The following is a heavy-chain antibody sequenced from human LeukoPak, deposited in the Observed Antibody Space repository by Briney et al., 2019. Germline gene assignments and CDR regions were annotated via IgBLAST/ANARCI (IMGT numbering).Heavy chain of an antibody. D-gene: IGHD3-10*01. CDR1: GGSISSYY. J-gene: IGHJ4*02. CDR2: IYYSGST. Sequence: SETLSLTCTVSGGSISSYYWSWIRQPPGKGLEWIGYIYYSGSTNYNPSLKSRVTISVDTSKNQFSLKLSSVTAADTAVYYCARDTYYYGSGSYWGQGTLVTVSS. V-gene: IGHV4-59*01. CDR3: ARDTYYYGSGSY.